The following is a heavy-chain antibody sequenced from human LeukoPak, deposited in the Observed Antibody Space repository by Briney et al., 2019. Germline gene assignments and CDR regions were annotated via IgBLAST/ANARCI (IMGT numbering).Heavy chain of an antibody. D-gene: IGHD3-22*01. Sequence: ASVKVSCKASGGTFSSYAISWVRQAPGQGLEWMGWINPNSGGTNYAQKFQGRVTMTRDTSISTAYMELSRLRSDDTAVYYCARGQKRRRITMIVADAFDIWGQGTMVTVSS. CDR1: GGTFSSYA. CDR3: ARGQKRRRITMIVADAFDI. V-gene: IGHV1-2*02. J-gene: IGHJ3*02. CDR2: INPNSGGT.